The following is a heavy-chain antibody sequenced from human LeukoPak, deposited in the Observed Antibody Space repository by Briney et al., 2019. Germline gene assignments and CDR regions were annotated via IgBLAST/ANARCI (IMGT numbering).Heavy chain of an antibody. J-gene: IGHJ4*02. Sequence: GGSLRLSCAASGFTLTTYAMSWVRQAPGKGLEWVSAISGSGDSTYYADSVKGRFTISRDNSKNTLYLQVNSLRAEDTAVYYCAKAHYIHFLDYWGQGTLVTVSS. CDR2: ISGSGDST. CDR1: GFTLTTYA. CDR3: AKAHYIHFLDY. D-gene: IGHD2/OR15-2a*01. V-gene: IGHV3-23*01.